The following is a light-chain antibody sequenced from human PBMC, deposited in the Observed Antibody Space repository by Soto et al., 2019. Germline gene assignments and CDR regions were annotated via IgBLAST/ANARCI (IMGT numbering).Light chain of an antibody. CDR2: RDS. CDR1: NIGSKN. Sequence: SYELTQPLSMSVALGQTARITCGGNNIGSKNVHWYQQKPGQAPVLVMYRDSNRPSGIPERFSGSNSGNTATLSISRTQAGDEADYYCQVWDSSSEGVMFGGGTKLTVL. J-gene: IGLJ3*02. CDR3: QVWDSSSEGVM. V-gene: IGLV3-9*01.